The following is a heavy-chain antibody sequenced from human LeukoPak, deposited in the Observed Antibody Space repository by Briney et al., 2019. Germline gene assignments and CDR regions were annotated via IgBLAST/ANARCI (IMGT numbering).Heavy chain of an antibody. CDR2: ISAYNGNT. CDR1: GYTFTSYG. V-gene: IGHV1-18*01. J-gene: IGHJ6*03. D-gene: IGHD4-11*01. Sequence: ASVKVSCKASGYTFTSYGTSWVRQAPGQGLEWMGWISAYNGNTNYAQKLQGRVTMTTDTSTSTAYMELRSLRSDDTAVYYCARAGGLHSAYYYFYYYMDVWGKGTTVTVSS. CDR3: ARAGGLHSAYYYFYYYMDV.